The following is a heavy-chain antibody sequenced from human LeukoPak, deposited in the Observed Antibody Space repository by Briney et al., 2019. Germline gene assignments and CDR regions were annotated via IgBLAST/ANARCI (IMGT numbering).Heavy chain of an antibody. Sequence: GGSLRLSCAASGFTFSTYWMSWVRQAPGKGLEWASSISSSSSYIYYADSVKGRFTISRDNAKNSLYLQMNSLRAEDTAVYYCARTNTEYSSGWYSFDPWGQGTLVTVSS. CDR2: ISSSSSYI. J-gene: IGHJ5*02. D-gene: IGHD6-19*01. V-gene: IGHV3-21*01. CDR1: GFTFSTYW. CDR3: ARTNTEYSSGWYSFDP.